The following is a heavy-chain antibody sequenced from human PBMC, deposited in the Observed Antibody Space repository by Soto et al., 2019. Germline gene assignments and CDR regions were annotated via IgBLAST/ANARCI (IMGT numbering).Heavy chain of an antibody. J-gene: IGHJ4*02. CDR2: IVPVFGTA. Sequence: QVQLVQSGAEVKKPGSSVKVSCKASGGTSNNNANSWVRQAPGQGLEWMGGIVPVFGTANYAQKFRGRVRITADDSTRTLNMELISLRSDDTAVYYCATLQGSGTYYDDDYWGQGTLVTVSS. V-gene: IGHV1-69*01. CDR1: GGTSNNNA. CDR3: ATLQGSGTYYDDDY. D-gene: IGHD3-10*01.